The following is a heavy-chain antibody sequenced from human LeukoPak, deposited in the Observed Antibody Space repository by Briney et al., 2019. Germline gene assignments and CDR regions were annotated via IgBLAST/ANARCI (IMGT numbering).Heavy chain of an antibody. CDR1: GFTFSSYW. CDR3: ARSTALSAVVAGYDY. V-gene: IGHV3-7*01. J-gene: IGHJ4*02. CDR2: IKQDGSEK. Sequence: GPLRLSCAVSGFTFSSYWMSWVRQAPGKGLEWVANIKQDGSEKYHLDSVKGRFTISRDNAKNLLYLQMNSLGVEDTAVYCCARSTALSAVVAGYDYWGQGTLVSVSS. D-gene: IGHD6-19*01.